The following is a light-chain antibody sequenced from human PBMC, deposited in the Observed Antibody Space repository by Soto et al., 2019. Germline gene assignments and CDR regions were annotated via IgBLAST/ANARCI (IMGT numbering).Light chain of an antibody. J-gene: IGKJ1*01. CDR1: QTIGRNY. CDR3: QQYYNWPRT. Sequence: EIVLTQSPGTLSLSPGETATLSCRASQTIGRNYLAWYQQKPGLAPRLLIFGTSTRATGIPDRFSGSGSGTDFTLSISSLRSEDFAVYFCQQYYNWPRTFGQGTKVDIK. V-gene: IGKV3-20*01. CDR2: GTS.